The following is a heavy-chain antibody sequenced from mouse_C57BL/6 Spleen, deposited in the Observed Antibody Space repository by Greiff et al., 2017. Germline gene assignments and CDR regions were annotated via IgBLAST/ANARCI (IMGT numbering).Heavy chain of an antibody. J-gene: IGHJ3*01. CDR2: ILPGSGST. D-gene: IGHD1-1*01. Sequence: QVQLQQSGAELMKPGASVKLSCKATGYTFTGYWIEWVKQRPGHGLEWIGEILPGSGSTNSNEKFKGKATFTADTSSNTAYMQLSSLTTEDSAIYYCARSYGSSPAWFAYWGQGTLVTVSA. CDR3: ARSYGSSPAWFAY. CDR1: GYTFTGYW. V-gene: IGHV1-9*01.